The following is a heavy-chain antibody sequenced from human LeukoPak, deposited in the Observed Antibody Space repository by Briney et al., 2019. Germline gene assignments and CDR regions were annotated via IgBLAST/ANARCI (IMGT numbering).Heavy chain of an antibody. CDR3: ARVSLTYYDSSGYYGGDWFDP. CDR1: GYTFTSYG. Sequence: ASVKVSCKASGYTFTSYGISWVRQAPGQGLEWMGWISAYNGNTNYAQKLQGRVTMTTDTSTSTAYTELRSLRSDDTAVYYCARVSLTYYDSSGYYGGDWFDPWGQGTLVTVSS. J-gene: IGHJ5*02. CDR2: ISAYNGNT. V-gene: IGHV1-18*01. D-gene: IGHD3-22*01.